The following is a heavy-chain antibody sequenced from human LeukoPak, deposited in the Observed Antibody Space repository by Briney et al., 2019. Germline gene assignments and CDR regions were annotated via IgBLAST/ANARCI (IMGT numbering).Heavy chain of an antibody. Sequence: SVKVSCKASGGTFSSYAISWVRQAPGQGLEWMGGIIPIFGTANYAQKFQGRVTITADKSTSTAYMELSSLRSEDTAVYYCARDRRATVVTQRHGAFDIWGQGTMVTVSS. CDR2: IIPIFGTA. D-gene: IGHD4-23*01. V-gene: IGHV1-69*06. CDR1: GGTFSSYA. J-gene: IGHJ3*02. CDR3: ARDRRATVVTQRHGAFDI.